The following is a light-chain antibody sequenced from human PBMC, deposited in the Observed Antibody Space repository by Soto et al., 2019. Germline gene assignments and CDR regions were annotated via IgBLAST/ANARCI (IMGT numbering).Light chain of an antibody. CDR2: GAS. V-gene: IGKV3-20*01. CDR1: QSVSSSSY. J-gene: IGKJ4*01. CDR3: QHYCSPLT. Sequence: EIVLTQSPGTLSLSPGERATLSCRASQSVSSSSYLAWYQQKPGQAPRLLIYGASSRATGIPDRLSGSESEPEFTLNISRMEPEDFAVYYYQHYCSPLTFGGGTKVEIK.